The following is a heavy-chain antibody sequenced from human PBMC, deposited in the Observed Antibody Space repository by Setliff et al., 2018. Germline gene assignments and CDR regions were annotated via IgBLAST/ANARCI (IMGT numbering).Heavy chain of an antibody. CDR3: AKDFGDGGWFDP. J-gene: IGHJ5*02. D-gene: IGHD3-10*01. CDR2: IRYDGSNK. CDR1: GFSFGGHD. Sequence: GGSLRLSCAASGFSFGGHDMHWVRQAPGKVLEWVAFIRYDGSNKYYADSVKGLFTISRDNSKNTLYLQMNSLRAEDTAVYYCAKDFGDGGWFDPWGQGTLVTVSS. V-gene: IGHV3-30*02.